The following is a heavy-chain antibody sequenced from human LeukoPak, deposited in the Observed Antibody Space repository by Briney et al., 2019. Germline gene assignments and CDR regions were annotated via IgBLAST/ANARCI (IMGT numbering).Heavy chain of an antibody. J-gene: IGHJ4*02. CDR2: ISDNVNYK. Sequence: GGSLRLSCAASGFSFTTYAMNWVRQAPGQGLEWVSSISDNVNYKFYADSVKGRFTISRDNSKNTLYLQMNSLRAEDTAVYYCARAPNWNYGVWGQGTLVTVSS. CDR3: ARAPNWNYGV. D-gene: IGHD1-7*01. V-gene: IGHV3-21*01. CDR1: GFSFTTYA.